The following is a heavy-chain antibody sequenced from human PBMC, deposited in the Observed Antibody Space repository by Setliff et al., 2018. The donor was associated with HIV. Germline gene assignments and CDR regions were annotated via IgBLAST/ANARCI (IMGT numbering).Heavy chain of an antibody. V-gene: IGHV1-18*01. J-gene: IGHJ4*02. CDR2: VNEDNGDR. D-gene: IGHD5-12*01. Sequence: ASVKVSCKASGYNFGFYGISWVRQAPGQGLEWMGWVNEDNGDRNFAPSVQGRIALTTDTSTNTAYMELTNLRSDDTALYFCVKDEKRAAGGSMYYFDYWGQGTLVTVSS. CDR1: GYNFGFYG. CDR3: VKDEKRAAGGSMYYFDY.